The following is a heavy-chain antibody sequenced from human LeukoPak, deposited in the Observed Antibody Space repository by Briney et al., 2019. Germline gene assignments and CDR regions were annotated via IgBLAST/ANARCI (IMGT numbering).Heavy chain of an antibody. D-gene: IGHD2-2*01. CDR3: ARDIVVVPAAMAWFDP. J-gene: IGHJ5*02. Sequence: SETLSLTCAVYGGSFSGYYWSWIRQPPGKGLEWIGEINHSGSTNYNPSPKSRVTISVDTSKNQFSLKLSSVTAADTAVYYCARDIVVVPAAMAWFDPWGQGTLVTVSS. CDR1: GGSFSGYY. V-gene: IGHV4-34*01. CDR2: INHSGST.